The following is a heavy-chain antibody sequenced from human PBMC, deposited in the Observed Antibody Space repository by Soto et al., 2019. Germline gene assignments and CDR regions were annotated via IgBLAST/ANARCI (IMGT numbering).Heavy chain of an antibody. CDR3: ARVKSSGWYFFAY. J-gene: IGHJ4*02. V-gene: IGHV3-13*01. Sequence: GGSLRLSCAASGFTFSSYDMHWVRQATGKGLEWVSAIGSAGDTYYPGSVKGRFTISRENAKNSLYLQMNSLRAEDTAVYYCARVKSSGWYFFAYWGQGTLVTVSS. CDR1: GFTFSSYD. D-gene: IGHD6-13*01. CDR2: IGSAGDT.